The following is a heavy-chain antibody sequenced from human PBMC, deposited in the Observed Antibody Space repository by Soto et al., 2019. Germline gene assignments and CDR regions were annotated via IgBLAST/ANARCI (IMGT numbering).Heavy chain of an antibody. V-gene: IGHV3-72*01. J-gene: IGHJ4*02. CDR3: ARATTTVSPVGTYYFDY. D-gene: IGHD4-4*01. Sequence: GGSLRLSCAASGFTFSDHYMDWVRQAPGKGLEWVGRTRNEANSYTTEYAASVKGRFTISRDDSKNSLYLKMNSLKTEDTAVYYCARATTTVSPVGTYYFDYWGQGTLVTVSS. CDR2: TRNEANSYTT. CDR1: GFTFSDHY.